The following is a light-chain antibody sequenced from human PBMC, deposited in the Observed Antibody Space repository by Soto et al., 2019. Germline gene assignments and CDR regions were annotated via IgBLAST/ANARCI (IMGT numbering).Light chain of an antibody. Sequence: EIVLTQSPGTLSLSPGERATPSCRASQSVSRNLDWYQQKPGQAPSLLIYGAFTRATGIPARLSGTGYGTELTITISSMQYEDFELYYCQQYNDWPLTFGQGTKVDIK. CDR3: QQYNDWPLT. J-gene: IGKJ1*01. V-gene: IGKV3-15*01. CDR1: QSVSRN. CDR2: GAF.